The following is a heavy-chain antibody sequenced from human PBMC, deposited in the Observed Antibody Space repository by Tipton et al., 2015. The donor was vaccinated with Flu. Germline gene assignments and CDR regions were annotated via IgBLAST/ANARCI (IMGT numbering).Heavy chain of an antibody. CDR2: IYYSGST. D-gene: IGHD5-12*01. V-gene: IGHV4-39*07. J-gene: IGHJ4*02. CDR1: GGSISSSSHY. Sequence: TLSLTCTVSGGSISSSSHYWGWIRQAPGRGLEWVGSIYYSGSTNYNPSLKSRVTISVDTSKSQFSLKLSSVTAADTAVYYCARDAPGYGGYLVYWGQGTLITVSS. CDR3: ARDAPGYGGYLVY.